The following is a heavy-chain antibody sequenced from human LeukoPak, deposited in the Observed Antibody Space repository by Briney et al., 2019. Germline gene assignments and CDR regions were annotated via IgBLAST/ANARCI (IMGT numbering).Heavy chain of an antibody. CDR3: AKDLKTDYFDSSGLGY. D-gene: IGHD3-22*01. J-gene: IGHJ4*02. V-gene: IGHV3-30*02. CDR1: GFTFSSYG. Sequence: GGSLRLSCAASGFTFSSYGMHWVRQAPGKGLEWVAFMRYDGSNKFYADSVKGRFTVSRDNSKSTLYLQMNSLRAEDTAVYYCAKDLKTDYFDSSGLGYWGQGTLVTVSS. CDR2: MRYDGSNK.